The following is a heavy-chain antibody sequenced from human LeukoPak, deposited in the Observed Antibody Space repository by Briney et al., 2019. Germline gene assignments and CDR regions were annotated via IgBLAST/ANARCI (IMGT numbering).Heavy chain of an antibody. D-gene: IGHD5-18*01. J-gene: IGHJ4*02. V-gene: IGHV4-39*01. CDR2: IYYSKNT. CDR1: GGXISSSSAY. CDR3: VSPRGFSYGYFDY. Sequence: SETLSLTCTVSGGXISSSSAYWGRIRQPPGKGLEWIGSIYYSKNTYYNPSLKSRVTISADTSKNQFSLTLGSVSATDTAVYYCVSPRGFSYGYFDYWGQGTLVTVSS.